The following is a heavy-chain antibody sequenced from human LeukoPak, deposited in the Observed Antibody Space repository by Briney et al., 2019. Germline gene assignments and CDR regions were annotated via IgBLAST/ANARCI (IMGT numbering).Heavy chain of an antibody. D-gene: IGHD3-16*01. J-gene: IGHJ4*03. CDR2: IGGRGDAS. CDR1: GFSFRNFA. CDR3: AKGRGSGTWAKDY. Sequence: GGSLRLSCGASGFSFRNFAMSWVRQAPGKGLEWVSLIGGRGDASYYADSVKGRFTISRDNSKNTLFLQMSSLRAEDTAVYYCAKGRGSGTWAKDYWGQGTTVTVSS. V-gene: IGHV3-23*01.